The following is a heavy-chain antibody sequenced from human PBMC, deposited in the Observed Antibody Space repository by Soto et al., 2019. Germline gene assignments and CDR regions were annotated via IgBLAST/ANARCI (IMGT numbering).Heavy chain of an antibody. CDR3: RKKPIRRRLYF. D-gene: IGHD1-26*01. CDR2: ISGSGGST. V-gene: IGHV3-23*01. CDR1: GFTFSSYA. Sequence: GGSLRLSCAASGFTFSSYAMSWVRQAPGKGLEWVSAISGSGGSTYYADSVKGRFTISRVNSKNTLYLQMHSLRAEDTAVYYYRKKPIRRRLYFRGQGTLVTVSS. J-gene: IGHJ4*02.